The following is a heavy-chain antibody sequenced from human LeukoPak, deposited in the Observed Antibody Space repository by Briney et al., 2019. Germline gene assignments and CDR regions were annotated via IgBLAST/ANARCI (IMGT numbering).Heavy chain of an antibody. J-gene: IGHJ4*02. CDR3: AREQLYDSSGYYVY. CDR2: INSDGSST. D-gene: IGHD3-22*01. Sequence: GGSLRPSCAASGFTFNNAWMSWVRQAPGKGLVWVSRINSDGSSTSYADSVKGRFTISRDNAKNTLYLQMNSLRAEDTAVYYCAREQLYDSSGYYVYWGQGTLVTVSS. V-gene: IGHV3-74*01. CDR1: GFTFNNAW.